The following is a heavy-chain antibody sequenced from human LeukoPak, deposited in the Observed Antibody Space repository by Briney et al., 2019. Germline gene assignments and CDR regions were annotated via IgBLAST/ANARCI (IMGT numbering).Heavy chain of an antibody. D-gene: IGHD5-18*01. J-gene: IGHJ4*02. CDR2: IRSKAYSGRT. Sequence: GGSLRLSCTASGFTFGDYAMSWFRQAPGKGLEWEGFIRSKAYSGRTEYAASVKGTFTISRDDSKSIAYLQMNSLKTEDTAVYYCTRGHSYGLYWGQGTLVTVSS. CDR1: GFTFGDYA. CDR3: TRGHSYGLY. V-gene: IGHV3-49*03.